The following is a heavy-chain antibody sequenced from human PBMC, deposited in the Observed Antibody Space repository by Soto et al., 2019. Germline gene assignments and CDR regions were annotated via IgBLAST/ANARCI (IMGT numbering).Heavy chain of an antibody. CDR1: GGSISSGGYY. CDR3: ARRSGWSGRPLYGMDV. V-gene: IGHV4-31*03. Sequence: QVQLQESGPGLVKPSQTLSLTCTVSGGSISSGGYYWSWIRQHPGKGLGWIGYIYYSGSTYYNPSLKSRVTISVDTSKNQFSLKLSSVTAADTAVYYCARRSGWSGRPLYGMDVWGQGTTVTVSS. D-gene: IGHD3-3*01. J-gene: IGHJ6*02. CDR2: IYYSGST.